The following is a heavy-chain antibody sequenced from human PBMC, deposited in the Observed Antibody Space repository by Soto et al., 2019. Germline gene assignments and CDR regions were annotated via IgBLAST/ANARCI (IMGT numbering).Heavy chain of an antibody. CDR1: GGTFSSYT. CDR2: IIPILGIA. CDR3: ARVGVAALEYYFDY. J-gene: IGHJ4*02. Sequence: QVQLVQSGAEVKKPGSSVKVSCKASGGTFSSYTISWVRQAPGQGLEWMGRIIPILGIANYAQKFQSRVTITADKSTSTAYMELSSLRSEDTAVYYCARVGVAALEYYFDYWGQGTLVTVSS. D-gene: IGHD2-15*01. V-gene: IGHV1-69*02.